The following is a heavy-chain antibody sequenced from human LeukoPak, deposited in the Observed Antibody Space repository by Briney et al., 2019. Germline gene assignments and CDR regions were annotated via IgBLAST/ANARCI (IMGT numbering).Heavy chain of an antibody. CDR1: GGSISSYY. CDR3: ARRGRDGYIFDY. V-gene: IGHV4-59*08. Sequence: PSETLSLTCTVSGGSISSYYWSWIRQPPGKGLEWIGYIYYRGSTNYNPSLKSRVTISVDTSKNQFSLKLSSVTAADTAVYYCARRGRDGYIFDYWGQGTLVTVSS. J-gene: IGHJ4*02. CDR2: IYYRGST. D-gene: IGHD5-24*01.